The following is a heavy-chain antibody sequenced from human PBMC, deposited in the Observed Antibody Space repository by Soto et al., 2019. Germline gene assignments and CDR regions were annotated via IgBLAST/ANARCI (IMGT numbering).Heavy chain of an antibody. CDR1: GFTFSSYS. Sequence: GGSLRLSCAASGFTFSSYSMNWARQAPGKGLEWVSYISSSSSTIYYADSVKGRFTISRDNAKNSLYLQINSLRAEDTAVYYCARDAQWFGELTYMDVWGKGTTVTVSS. CDR2: ISSSSSTI. CDR3: ARDAQWFGELTYMDV. D-gene: IGHD3-10*01. V-gene: IGHV3-48*01. J-gene: IGHJ6*03.